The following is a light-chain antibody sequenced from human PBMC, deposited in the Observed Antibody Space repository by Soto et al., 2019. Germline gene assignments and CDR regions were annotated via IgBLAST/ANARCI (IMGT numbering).Light chain of an antibody. J-gene: IGKJ4*01. CDR1: QSVLSSSNNENY. V-gene: IGKV4-1*01. CDR2: WAS. CDR3: QQYYDTPLT. Sequence: DIVMTQSPDSLAVSLGERAAINCKSSQSVLSSSNNENYLAWYQQKPGQPPKLLIYWASTRESGVPDRFSGSGSGTDFTLTISSLQAEDVAVYYCQQYYDTPLTFGGGTKVEIK.